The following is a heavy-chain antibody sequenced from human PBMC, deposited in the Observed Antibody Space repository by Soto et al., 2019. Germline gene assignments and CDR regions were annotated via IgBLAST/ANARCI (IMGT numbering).Heavy chain of an antibody. CDR3: ARAYDFWNGYFDY. D-gene: IGHD3-3*01. J-gene: IGHJ4*02. Sequence: QVQLQESGPGLVKPSQTLSLTCIVSGGSISTGGYYWSWIRQHPGKGLEWIGYIYYSGDTFYNPSLRSQVSISVDTSKNQFSLKVSSVTAADTAVYYCARAYDFWNGYFDYWGQGTLVTVSS. CDR1: GGSISTGGYY. CDR2: IYYSGDT. V-gene: IGHV4-31*01.